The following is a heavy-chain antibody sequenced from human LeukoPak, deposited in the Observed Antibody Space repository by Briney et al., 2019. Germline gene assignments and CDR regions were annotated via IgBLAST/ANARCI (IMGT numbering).Heavy chain of an antibody. CDR1: GFTVSSSY. CDR3: ARTQQLVRSLDY. J-gene: IGHJ4*02. D-gene: IGHD6-13*01. CDR2: IYSGGST. V-gene: IGHV3-53*01. Sequence: GGSLRLSCAASGFTVSSSYMSWVRQAPGKGLEWVSVIYSGGSTYYADSVKGRFTISRDNSKNTLYLQMNSLRAEDTAVYYCARTQQLVRSLDYWGQGTLVTVSS.